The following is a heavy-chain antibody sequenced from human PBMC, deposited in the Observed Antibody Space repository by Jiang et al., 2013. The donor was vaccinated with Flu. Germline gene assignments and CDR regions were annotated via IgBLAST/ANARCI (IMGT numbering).Heavy chain of an antibody. CDR1: GYSFTSYW. D-gene: IGHD2-15*01. Sequence: AEVKKPGESLRISCKGSGYSFTSYWISWVRQMPGKGLEWMGRIDPSDSYTNYSPSFQGHVTISADKSISTAYLQWSSLKASDTAMYYCARLVVVAAEPGYYYYGMDVWGKGTTVTVSS. V-gene: IGHV5-10-1*01. CDR2: IDPSDSYT. J-gene: IGHJ6*04. CDR3: ARLVVVAAEPGYYYYGMDV.